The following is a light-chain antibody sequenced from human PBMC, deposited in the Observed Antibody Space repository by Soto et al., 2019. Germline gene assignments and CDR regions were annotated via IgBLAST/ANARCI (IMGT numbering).Light chain of an antibody. Sequence: DIQMTQSPSSLSASVGDRVTITCRASQSISSYLNWYQQKPGKAPKLLIYAASSLQSGVPSRFSGSGAGTDFTLTISSLQPEDFATYYCQQRYSTLTFGQGTKVDIK. CDR2: AAS. J-gene: IGKJ1*01. CDR3: QQRYSTLT. V-gene: IGKV1-39*01. CDR1: QSISSY.